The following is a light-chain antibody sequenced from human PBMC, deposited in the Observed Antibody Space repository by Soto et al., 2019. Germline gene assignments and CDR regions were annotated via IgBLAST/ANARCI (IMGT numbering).Light chain of an antibody. Sequence: EIVLTQSPGTLSLSPGERATLSCRASQSVSSTYLAWYQQKPGQAPSLLIYGASRRATGIPDRFSGSGSVTAFTLTISRLEPEYFAVYYCQKYGSSPWPFGQGNKVEIK. V-gene: IGKV3-20*01. CDR1: QSVSSTY. J-gene: IGKJ1*01. CDR2: GAS. CDR3: QKYGSSPWP.